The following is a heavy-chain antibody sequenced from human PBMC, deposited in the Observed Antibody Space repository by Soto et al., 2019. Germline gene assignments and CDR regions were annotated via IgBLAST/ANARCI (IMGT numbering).Heavy chain of an antibody. CDR1: GYTFTSYA. V-gene: IGHV1-3*01. CDR3: ARLNIAAAGPVDY. CDR2: INAGNGNT. J-gene: IGHJ4*02. Sequence: VASVKVSCKASGYTFTSYATHWVRQAPGQRLEWMGWINAGNGNTKYSQKFQGRVTITRDTSASTAYMELSSLRSEDTAVYYCARLNIAAAGPVDYWGQGTLVTVSS. D-gene: IGHD6-13*01.